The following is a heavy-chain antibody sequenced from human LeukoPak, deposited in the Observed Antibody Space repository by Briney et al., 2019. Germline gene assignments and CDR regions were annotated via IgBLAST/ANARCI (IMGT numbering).Heavy chain of an antibody. J-gene: IGHJ4*02. CDR1: GFTFSSYW. V-gene: IGHV3-7*02. CDR2: IKEEGSGK. D-gene: IGHD3-22*01. CDR3: ARIYYDSSGYRLFDY. Sequence: RGGSLRLSCAASGFTFSSYWMSWVRQAPGKGLEWVANIKEEGSGKYYVDSVKGRFTISRDNAKNSLYLQMNSLRAEDTAVYYCARIYYDSSGYRLFDYWGQGTLVTVSS.